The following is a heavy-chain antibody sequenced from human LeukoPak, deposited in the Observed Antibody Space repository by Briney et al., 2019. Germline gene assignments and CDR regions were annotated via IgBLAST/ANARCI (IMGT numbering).Heavy chain of an antibody. D-gene: IGHD3-10*01. CDR1: EYGFTSYW. CDR2: IYPGDSDT. CDR3: ARLGGYGSGSMGYYYYGMDV. V-gene: IGHV5-51*01. J-gene: IGHJ6*04. Sequence: GESLKISCKGSEYGFTSYWIGWVRQMPGKGLEWMGIIYPGDSDTRYSPSFQGQVTISADKSISTAYLQWSSLKASDTAMYYCARLGGYGSGSMGYYYYGMDVWGKGTTVTVSS.